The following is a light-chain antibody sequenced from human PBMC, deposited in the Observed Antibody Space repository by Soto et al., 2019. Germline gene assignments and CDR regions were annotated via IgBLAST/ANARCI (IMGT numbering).Light chain of an antibody. CDR2: KAS. V-gene: IGKV1-5*03. CDR3: QHYSRSRA. Sequence: DIQMTQSPSTLSASVGDRVTITCRASQSIDIFLAWYQQKPGKAPKLLIYKASTLESGVPSRFSGSGSGTEFTLTISSLQPDDFATYYCQHYSRSRAFGQGTKVEIK. CDR1: QSIDIF. J-gene: IGKJ1*01.